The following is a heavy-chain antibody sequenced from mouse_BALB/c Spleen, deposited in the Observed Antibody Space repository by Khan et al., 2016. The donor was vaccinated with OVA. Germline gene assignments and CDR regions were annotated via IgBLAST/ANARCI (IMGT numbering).Heavy chain of an antibody. CDR1: GFNIKDTY. J-gene: IGHJ3*01. CDR2: IDPANGYT. CDR3: ARDYWDVFAY. D-gene: IGHD4-1*01. Sequence: IQLVQSGAELVKPGASVKLSCTASGFNIKDTYIHWVKQRPEQGLEWIGRIDPANGYTKFDPKFQGKATIAADPSSNTAYLQLSSLTSEDTAVYFCARDYWDVFAYWGQGTLVSVSA. V-gene: IGHV14-3*02.